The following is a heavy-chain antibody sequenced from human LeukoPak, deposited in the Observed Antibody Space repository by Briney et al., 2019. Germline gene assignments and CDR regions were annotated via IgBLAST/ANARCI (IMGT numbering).Heavy chain of an antibody. V-gene: IGHV4-59*01. CDR3: AREVVEAPGSDNWFDP. CDR1: GGALSGFY. Sequence: PSETLSLTCTVSGGALSGFYWSWIRQSPRLGLEWIGLTYSDGSTMYNPSLTSRVTISVDTSKNQISLRLTSVTAADTAIYYCAREVVEAPGSDNWFDPWGQGTLVTVSS. CDR2: TYSDGST. J-gene: IGHJ5*02. D-gene: IGHD2-2*01.